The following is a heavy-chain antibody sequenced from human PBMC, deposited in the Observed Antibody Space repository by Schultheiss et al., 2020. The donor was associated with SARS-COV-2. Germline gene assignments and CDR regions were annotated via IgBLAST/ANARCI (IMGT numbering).Heavy chain of an antibody. Sequence: GESLKISCVASGFTFSKAWMTWVRQAPGKGLEWVSAISGSGGSTYYADSVKGRFTISRDNSKNTLYLQMNSLRAEDTAVYYCARDRGATMPPGFDYWGQGGLVTVAS. J-gene: IGHJ4*02. CDR2: ISGSGGST. CDR1: GFTFSKAW. D-gene: IGHD1-26*01. CDR3: ARDRGATMPPGFDY. V-gene: IGHV3-23*01.